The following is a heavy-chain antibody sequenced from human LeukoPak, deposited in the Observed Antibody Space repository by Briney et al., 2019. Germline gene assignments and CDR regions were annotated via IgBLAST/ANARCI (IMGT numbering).Heavy chain of an antibody. CDR3: ARGQLRLGELSSTLYYFDY. V-gene: IGHV1-2*04. J-gene: IGHJ4*02. CDR1: GYTFTGYY. Sequence: GASVKVSCKAPGYTFTGYYMHWVRQAPGQGLEWMGWINPNSGGTNYAQKFQGWVTMTRDTSISTAYMELSRLRSDDTAVYYCARGQLRLGELSSTLYYFDYWGQGTLVTVSS. D-gene: IGHD3-16*02. CDR2: INPNSGGT.